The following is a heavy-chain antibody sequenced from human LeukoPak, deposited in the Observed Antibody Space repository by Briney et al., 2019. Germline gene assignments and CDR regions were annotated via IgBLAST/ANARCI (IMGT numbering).Heavy chain of an antibody. J-gene: IGHJ4*02. CDR2: ISGSGGST. CDR1: GFTFSSYA. CDR3: AKDYGGIFGVVITRPFDY. D-gene: IGHD3-3*01. Sequence: TGGSLRLSCAASGFTFSSYAMSWVRQAPGKGLEWVSGISGSGGSTYYADSVKGRFTISRDNSKNTLYLQMNSLRAEDTAVYYCAKDYGGIFGVVITRPFDYWGQGTLVTVSS. V-gene: IGHV3-23*01.